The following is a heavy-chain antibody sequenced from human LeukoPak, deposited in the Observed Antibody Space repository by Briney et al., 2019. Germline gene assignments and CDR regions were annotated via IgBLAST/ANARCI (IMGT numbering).Heavy chain of an antibody. CDR3: THDTSGCAYAYDH. CDR1: GFTFGDYA. V-gene: IGHV3-49*04. CDR2: IRSKDKGGTT. Sequence: GRSLRLSCITSGFTFGDYALTWVRQAPGQGLEWVGFIRSKDKGGTTEYAASVKGRFAISRDDSKSISYLQMNSLRTEDTAVYYCTHDTSGCAYAYDHWGQGTLVTVSS. D-gene: IGHD3-22*01. J-gene: IGHJ4*02.